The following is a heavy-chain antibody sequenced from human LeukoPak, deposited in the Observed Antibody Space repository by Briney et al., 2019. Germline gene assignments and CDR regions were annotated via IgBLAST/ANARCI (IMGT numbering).Heavy chain of an antibody. J-gene: IGHJ4*02. Sequence: GGSLRLSCVGSGFAFGVHAMSWVRQAPGKGPEWVATISGSGDRTYYADSVKGRFTISRDNSKNTLYLQMNSLRAEDTAVYYCVKLAGSNWNVLVFDYWGQGTPVTVSS. CDR2: ISGSGDRT. D-gene: IGHD1-20*01. CDR1: GFAFGVHA. CDR3: VKLAGSNWNVLVFDY. V-gene: IGHV3-23*01.